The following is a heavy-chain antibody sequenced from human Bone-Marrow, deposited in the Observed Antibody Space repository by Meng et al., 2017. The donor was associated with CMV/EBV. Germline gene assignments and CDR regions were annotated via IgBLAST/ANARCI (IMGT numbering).Heavy chain of an antibody. CDR2: ISGSGGST. D-gene: IGHD3-3*01. CDR3: AKLRLLRPQYGMDV. CDR1: GFTFSSYA. Sequence: GESLKISCAASGFTFSSYAMSWVRQAPGKGLEWVSAISGSGGSTYYADSVKGRFTISRDNAKNSLYLQMNSLRAEDTAVYYCAKLRLLRPQYGMDVWGQGTTVTVSS. V-gene: IGHV3-23*01. J-gene: IGHJ6*02.